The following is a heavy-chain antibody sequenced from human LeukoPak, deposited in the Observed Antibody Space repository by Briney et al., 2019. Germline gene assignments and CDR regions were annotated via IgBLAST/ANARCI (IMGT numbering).Heavy chain of an antibody. J-gene: IGHJ5*02. CDR1: GGSFSGYY. D-gene: IGHD3-10*01. Sequence: SETLSLTCAVYGGSFSGYYWSWIRQPPGKGLEWIGEINHSGSTNYNPSLKSRVTISVDTSKNQFSLKLSSVTAADTAVYYCASQGGSAYNWFDPWGQGILVTVSS. V-gene: IGHV4-34*01. CDR2: INHSGST. CDR3: ASQGGSAYNWFDP.